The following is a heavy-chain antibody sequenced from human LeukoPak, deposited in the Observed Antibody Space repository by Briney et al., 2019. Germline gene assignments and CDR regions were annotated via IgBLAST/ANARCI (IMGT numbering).Heavy chain of an antibody. D-gene: IGHD3-22*01. CDR2: INPNSGGT. CDR3: ARAYYYDSSGYGKPPDY. CDR1: GYTFTGYY. V-gene: IGHV1-2*02. Sequence: ASVKVSCKASGYTFTGYYMHWVRQAPGQGLEWMEWINPNSGGTNYAQKFQGRVTMTRDTSISTAYMELSRLRSDDTAVYYCARAYYYDSSGYGKPPDYWGQGTLVTVSS. J-gene: IGHJ4*02.